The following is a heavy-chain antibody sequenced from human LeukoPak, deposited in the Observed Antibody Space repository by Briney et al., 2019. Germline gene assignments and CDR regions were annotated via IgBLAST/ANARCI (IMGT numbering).Heavy chain of an antibody. J-gene: IGHJ4*02. Sequence: SETLPLTCTVSGYSISSGYYWGWIRQPPGKGLEWIGSIYHSGSTYYNPSLKSRLTISADTSKNQFSLRLSSVTAADTAVYYCVRVDNGGNYFDYWGQGTLVTVSS. D-gene: IGHD4-23*01. CDR1: GYSISSGYY. V-gene: IGHV4-38-2*02. CDR2: IYHSGST. CDR3: VRVDNGGNYFDY.